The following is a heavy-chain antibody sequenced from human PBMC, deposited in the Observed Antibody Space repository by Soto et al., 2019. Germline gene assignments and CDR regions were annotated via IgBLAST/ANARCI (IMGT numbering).Heavy chain of an antibody. CDR1: GGSISSGGYY. V-gene: IGHV4-31*03. CDR3: SRVPLSTIFGVVIPYSFDY. J-gene: IGHJ4*02. D-gene: IGHD3-3*01. CDR2: IYYSGST. Sequence: QVQLQESGPGLVKPSQTLSLTCTVSGGSISSGGYYWSWIRQHPGQALEWIGYIYYSGSTYYNPSLKSRVTISGDTSKNQFALKLSSVTAADTAVYYCSRVPLSTIFGVVIPYSFDYWGQGTLVTVSS.